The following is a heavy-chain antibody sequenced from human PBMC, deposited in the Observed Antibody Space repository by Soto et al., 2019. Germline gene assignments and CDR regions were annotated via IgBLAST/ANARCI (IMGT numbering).Heavy chain of an antibody. CDR2: ISGSGGST. CDR1: DFTFSTFA. J-gene: IGHJ4*02. CDR3: AKSYSTNWYDYFDY. V-gene: IGHV3-23*01. Sequence: GGSLRLSCAASDFTFSTFAMCWVRQAPGKGLACVSAISGSGGSTYYADSVKSRFTISCDTSKNTLYLQMNSLRAEDTALYFCAKSYSTNWYDYFDYWGQGTLVTVSS. D-gene: IGHD6-13*01.